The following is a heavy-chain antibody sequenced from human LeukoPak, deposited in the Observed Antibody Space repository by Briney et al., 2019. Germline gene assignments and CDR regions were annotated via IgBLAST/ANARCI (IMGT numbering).Heavy chain of an antibody. CDR2: INPNSGGT. CDR1: GYTFTGYY. J-gene: IGHJ4*02. V-gene: IGHV1-2*02. CDR3: ARDGIAARLFFY. D-gene: IGHD6-6*01. Sequence: ASVKVSCKASGYTFTGYYMHWVRQAPGQGLEWMGWINPNSGGTNYAQKFQGRVTMTKDTSISTAYMELSRLRSDDTAVYYCARDGIAARLFFYWGQGTLVTVSS.